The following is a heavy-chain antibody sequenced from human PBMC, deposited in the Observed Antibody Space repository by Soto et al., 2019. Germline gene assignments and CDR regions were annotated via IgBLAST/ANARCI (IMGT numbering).Heavy chain of an antibody. Sequence: GGSLRLSCAASGFTFSSYSMNWVRQAPGKGLEWVSSISSSSSYIYYADSVKGRFTISRDNAKNSLYLQMNSLRAEDTAVYYCARERSPLVVPAAPYYYYGMDVWGQGTTVTVSS. D-gene: IGHD2-2*01. CDR3: ARERSPLVVPAAPYYYYGMDV. CDR1: GFTFSSYS. CDR2: ISSSSSYI. V-gene: IGHV3-21*01. J-gene: IGHJ6*02.